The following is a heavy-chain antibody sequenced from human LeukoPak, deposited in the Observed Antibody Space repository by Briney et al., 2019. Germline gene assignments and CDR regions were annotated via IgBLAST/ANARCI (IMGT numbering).Heavy chain of an antibody. CDR1: GYTFTGYY. Sequence: ASVRVSCKASGYTFTGYYMHWVRQAPGQGLEWMGWINPNSGGTNYAQKFQGWVTITRDTSISTAYMELSRLRSDDTAVYYCASCLSRGYDYVWGSYREGYFDYWGQGTLVTVSS. CDR2: INPNSGGT. V-gene: IGHV1-2*04. CDR3: ASCLSRGYDYVWGSYREGYFDY. D-gene: IGHD3-16*02. J-gene: IGHJ4*02.